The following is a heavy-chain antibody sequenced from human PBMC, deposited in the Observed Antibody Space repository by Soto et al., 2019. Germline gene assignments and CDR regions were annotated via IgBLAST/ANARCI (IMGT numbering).Heavy chain of an antibody. D-gene: IGHD1-1*01. CDR3: ARANKWVTGRVRTH. CDR2: ISGYNGNT. V-gene: IGHV1-18*01. Sequence: QIHLEQSRIEMKEPGTSLKISCATSGYSFTNYGISWVRQAPGQGLGWMGWISGYNGNTKYAQSFHDRVGMTEDKFTSTGYLEMRNLRSNDTAVYYCARANKWVTGRVRTHWGQGTKVTVSS. CDR1: GYSFTNYG. J-gene: IGHJ4*02.